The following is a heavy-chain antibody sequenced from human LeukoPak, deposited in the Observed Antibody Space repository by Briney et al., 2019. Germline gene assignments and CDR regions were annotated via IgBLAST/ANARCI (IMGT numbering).Heavy chain of an antibody. D-gene: IGHD2-15*01. CDR1: GFTFSSYS. Sequence: GGSLRLSCVASGFTFSSYSMNWVRQAPGKGLEWVSYISSSSITIYYADSVKGRFTISRDNAKNSLYLQMNSLRAEDTAMFYCARDTREEVGAVTREEDDAFDIWGQGTIVTVSS. J-gene: IGHJ3*02. CDR3: ARDTREEVGAVTREEDDAFDI. V-gene: IGHV3-48*04. CDR2: ISSSSITI.